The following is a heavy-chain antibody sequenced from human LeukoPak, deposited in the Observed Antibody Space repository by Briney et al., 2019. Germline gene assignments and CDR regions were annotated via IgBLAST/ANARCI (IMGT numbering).Heavy chain of an antibody. D-gene: IGHD3-3*01. CDR1: GFTLGSYN. Sequence: PGGSLRLSCAASGFTLGSYNMNWVRQAPGKGLEWVSSISSSSKYIYYADSVKGRFTISRDNAKNSLYLQMSSLRAEDTAVYYCAREPFWSGYYSNLHFDYWGQGTLVTVSS. J-gene: IGHJ4*02. CDR3: AREPFWSGYYSNLHFDY. V-gene: IGHV3-21*01. CDR2: ISSSSKYI.